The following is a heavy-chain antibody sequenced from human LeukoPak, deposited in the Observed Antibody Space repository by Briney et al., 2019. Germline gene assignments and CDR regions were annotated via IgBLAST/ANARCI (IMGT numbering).Heavy chain of an antibody. CDR2: INSDGSST. CDR3: ASPDCSSTSCYGAYYYMDV. J-gene: IGHJ6*03. Sequence: PGGSLRLSCAASGFTFSSYWMHWVRQAPGKGLVWVSRINSDGSSTSYADSVKGRFTISRDNAKNTLYLQMNSLRAEDTAVYYCASPDCSSTSCYGAYYYMDVWGKGTTVTVSS. V-gene: IGHV3-74*01. D-gene: IGHD2-2*01. CDR1: GFTFSSYW.